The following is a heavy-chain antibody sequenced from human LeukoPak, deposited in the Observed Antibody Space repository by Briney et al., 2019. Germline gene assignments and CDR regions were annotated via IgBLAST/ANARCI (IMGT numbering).Heavy chain of an antibody. CDR2: ISSSSSTM. V-gene: IGHV3-48*04. CDR1: GFSLISYS. D-gene: IGHD5-18*01. J-gene: IGHJ4*02. CDR3: ARETIGGFNYGKFGY. Sequence: GGSLRLSCAASGFSLISYSMNWVRQAPGKGLEWVSYISSSSSTMYYADSVKGRFTIFRDSAKNSLFLQMNSLRVEDTAVYYCARETIGGFNYGKFGYWGQGTLVTVAS.